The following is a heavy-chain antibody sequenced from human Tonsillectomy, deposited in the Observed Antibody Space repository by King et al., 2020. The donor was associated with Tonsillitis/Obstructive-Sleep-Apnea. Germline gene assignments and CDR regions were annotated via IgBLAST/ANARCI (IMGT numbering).Heavy chain of an antibody. CDR3: ARVGAPAYYDFWSGSPYGPGYYYMDV. J-gene: IGHJ6*03. CDR1: GGSISSYY. V-gene: IGHV4-59*01. CDR2: IYYSGST. Sequence: QLQESGPGLVKPSETLSLTCTVSGGSISSYYWSWIRQPPGKGLEWIGYIYYSGSTNYNPSLKSRVTISVDTSKNQFSLKLRSVTAADTAVYYCARVGAPAYYDFWSGSPYGPGYYYMDVWGKGTTVTVSS. D-gene: IGHD3-3*01.